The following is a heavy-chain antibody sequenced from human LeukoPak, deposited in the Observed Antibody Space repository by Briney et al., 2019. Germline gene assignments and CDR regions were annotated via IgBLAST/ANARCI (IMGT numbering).Heavy chain of an antibody. V-gene: IGHV1-2*02. J-gene: IGHJ6*03. CDR2: INPNSGGT. CDR3: ARKGDSGSFTYYYYYYMDV. D-gene: IGHD1-26*01. Sequence: ASVKVSCKASGYTFTGYYMHWVRQAPGQGLEWMGWINPNSGGTNYAQKFQGRVTMTRDTSISTAYMELSRLRSDDTAVYYCARKGDSGSFTYYYYYYMDVWGKGTTVTVSS. CDR1: GYTFTGYY.